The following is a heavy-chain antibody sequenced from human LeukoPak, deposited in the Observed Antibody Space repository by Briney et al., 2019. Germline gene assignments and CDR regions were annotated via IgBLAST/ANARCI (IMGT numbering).Heavy chain of an antibody. CDR1: GGSISSYY. D-gene: IGHD5-18*01. J-gene: IGHJ4*02. V-gene: IGHV4-59*01. CDR3: ARSTGYSYGRYYFDY. Sequence: SETLSLTCTVSGGSISSYYWSWIRQPPGKGLEWIGYIYYSGSTNYNPSLKSRVTISVDTSKNQFSLKLSSVTAADTAVYYCARSTGYSYGRYYFDYWGQGTLVTVSS. CDR2: IYYSGST.